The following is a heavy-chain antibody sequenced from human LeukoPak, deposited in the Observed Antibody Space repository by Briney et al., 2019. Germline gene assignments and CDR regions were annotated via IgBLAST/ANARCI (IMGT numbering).Heavy chain of an antibody. D-gene: IGHD1-26*01. CDR1: GFTLSSYG. Sequence: GGSLRLSCAASGFTLSSYGMHWVRQAPGKGLEWVAFIRYDGSNKYYADSVKGRFTISRDNSKNTLYLQMNSLRAEDTAVYYCAKDMTREPTPPLDLWGRGTLVTVSS. CDR2: IRYDGSNK. J-gene: IGHJ2*01. CDR3: AKDMTREPTPPLDL. V-gene: IGHV3-30*02.